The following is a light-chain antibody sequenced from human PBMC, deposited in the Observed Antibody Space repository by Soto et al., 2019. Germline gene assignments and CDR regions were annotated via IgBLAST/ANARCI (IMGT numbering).Light chain of an antibody. CDR2: EVS. Sequence: QSALTQPASVSGSPGQSITISCAGTSNDVGGYNYVSWYQQHPGKAPKLLIYEVSHRPSGVSHRFSGSKSGDTASLTIAGRQAEDEADYYCNSYSRGTTLRVFVTGTQLTVL. J-gene: IGLJ1*01. CDR1: SNDVGGYNY. V-gene: IGLV2-14*01. CDR3: NSYSRGTTLRV.